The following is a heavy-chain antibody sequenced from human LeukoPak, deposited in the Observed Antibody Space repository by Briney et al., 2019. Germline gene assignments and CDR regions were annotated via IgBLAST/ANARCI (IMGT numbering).Heavy chain of an antibody. CDR3: ARGFYVDTAMAT. Sequence: SQTLSLTCTVSGGSISSGDYYWSWIRQPPGKGLEWIGYIYYSGSTYYNPSLKSRVTISVDTSKNQFSLKLSSVTAADTAVYYCARGFYVDTAMATWGQGTLVTVSS. V-gene: IGHV4-30-4*08. CDR2: IYYSGST. J-gene: IGHJ5*02. CDR1: GGSISSGDYY. D-gene: IGHD5-18*01.